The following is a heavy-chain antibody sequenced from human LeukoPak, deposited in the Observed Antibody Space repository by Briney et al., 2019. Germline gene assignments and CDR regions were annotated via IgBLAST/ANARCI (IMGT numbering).Heavy chain of an antibody. D-gene: IGHD5-24*01. CDR1: GFTFSSYE. CDR2: ISSSGSTV. J-gene: IGHJ4*02. CDR3: AAGYNSGLAY. Sequence: GGSLRLSCAASGFTFSSYEMNWVRQAPGKGLEWVSYISSSGSTVYYADSVKGRFTISRDNAKNSLYLQMNSLRAEDTAVYYCAAGYNSGLAYWGQGTLVTVSS. V-gene: IGHV3-48*03.